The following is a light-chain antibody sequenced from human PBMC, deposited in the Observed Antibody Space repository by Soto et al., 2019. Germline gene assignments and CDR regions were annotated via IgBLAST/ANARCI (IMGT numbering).Light chain of an antibody. CDR2: EVT. CDR1: SSDVGGYNY. V-gene: IGLV2-14*01. J-gene: IGLJ1*01. CDR3: ISFTRSSTFV. Sequence: LTQPASVAGSPGQSITISCTGTSSDVGGYNYVSWYQQHPDKAPKLMIYEVTNRPSGVSYRFSGSKSGNTASLTISGLQAEDEADYYCISFTRSSTFVFGTGTMVTVL.